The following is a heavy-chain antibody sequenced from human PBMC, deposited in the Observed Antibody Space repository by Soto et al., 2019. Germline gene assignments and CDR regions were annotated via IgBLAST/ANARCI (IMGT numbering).Heavy chain of an antibody. CDR3: ARDSDYDFWSSDAFDI. CDR1: GFTFSSYW. D-gene: IGHD3-3*01. Sequence: GSLRLSCAASGFTFSSYWMSWVRQAPGKGLEWVANIKQDGSEKYYVDSVKGRFTISRDNAKNSLYLQMNSLRAEDTAVYYCARDSDYDFWSSDAFDIWGQGTMVTVSS. V-gene: IGHV3-7*01. CDR2: IKQDGSEK. J-gene: IGHJ3*02.